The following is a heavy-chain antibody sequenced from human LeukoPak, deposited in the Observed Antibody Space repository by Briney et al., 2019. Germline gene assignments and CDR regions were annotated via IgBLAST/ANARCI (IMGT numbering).Heavy chain of an antibody. CDR3: ARGRYEFSAGMDV. J-gene: IGHJ6*02. D-gene: IGHD5-12*01. V-gene: IGHV3-53*01. CDR2: IYSAGNT. CDR1: GFTVSSNY. Sequence: GGSLRRSCAVSGFTVSSNYMSWVRQAPGKGLEWVSVIYSAGNTNHADSVRGRFTISRDNSKNTLYLQMNSLRVEDTAVYYCARGRYEFSAGMDVWGQGTTVTVSS.